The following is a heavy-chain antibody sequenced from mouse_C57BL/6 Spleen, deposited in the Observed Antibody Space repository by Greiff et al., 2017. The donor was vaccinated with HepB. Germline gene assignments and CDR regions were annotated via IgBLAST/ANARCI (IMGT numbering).Heavy chain of an antibody. CDR2: IDPETGGT. Sequence: QVQLKESGAELVRPGASVTLSCKASGYTFTDYEMHWVKQTPVHGLEWIGAIDPETGGTAYNQKFKGKAILTADKSSSTAYMELRSLTSEDSAVYYCTRRPYYGTMDYWGQGTSVTVSS. D-gene: IGHD2-10*01. J-gene: IGHJ4*01. CDR3: TRRPYYGTMDY. CDR1: GYTFTDYE. V-gene: IGHV1-15*01.